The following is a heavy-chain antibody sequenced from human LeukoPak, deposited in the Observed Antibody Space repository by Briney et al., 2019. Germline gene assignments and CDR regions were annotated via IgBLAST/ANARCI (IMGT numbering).Heavy chain of an antibody. CDR3: ARDSSGYSDY. V-gene: IGHV4-30-2*01. CDR2: IYDSGST. J-gene: IGHJ4*02. D-gene: IGHD3-22*01. CDR1: GGSLSSGGYY. Sequence: PSQTLSLTCTVSGGSLSSGGYYWSWLRQPPGTGREWISHIYDSGSTYYNTSLTSRVTISVDRSKIQFSLKLSSVTAADTAVYYCARDSSGYSDYWGQGTLVTVSS.